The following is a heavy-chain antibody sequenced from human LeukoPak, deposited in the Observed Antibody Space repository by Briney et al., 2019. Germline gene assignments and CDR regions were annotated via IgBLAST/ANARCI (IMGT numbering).Heavy chain of an antibody. CDR2: ISYDGSNK. V-gene: IGHV3-30*18. J-gene: IGHJ6*03. Sequence: GGSLRLSCAASGFTSSSYGMHWVRQAPGKGLEWVAVISYDGSNKYYADSVKGRFTISRDNSKNTLYLQMNSLRAEDTAVYYCAKAGGYCSGGSCPPRYYYYMDVWGKGTTVTVSS. D-gene: IGHD2-15*01. CDR1: GFTSSSYG. CDR3: AKAGGYCSGGSCPPRYYYYMDV.